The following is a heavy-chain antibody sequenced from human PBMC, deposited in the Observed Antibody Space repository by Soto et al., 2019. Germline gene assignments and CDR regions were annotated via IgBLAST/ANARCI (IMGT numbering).Heavy chain of an antibody. V-gene: IGHV4-39*01. CDR2: VYYSGST. CDR1: SGSVSSSSYS. CDR3: GRLEGLATISYYFDY. D-gene: IGHD3-9*01. J-gene: IGHJ4*02. Sequence: PSETPSLTCTVSSGSVSSSSYSWAWVRQPPGKGLEWIGSVYYSGSTYYNPSLESRVTISVDKSKNQFSLKLMSLSAADTAVYNCGRLEGLATISYYFDYWGQGALVTVSS.